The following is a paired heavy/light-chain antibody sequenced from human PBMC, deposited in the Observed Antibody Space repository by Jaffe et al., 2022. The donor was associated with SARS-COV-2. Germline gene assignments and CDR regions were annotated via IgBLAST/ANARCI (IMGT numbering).Light chain of an antibody. CDR3: NSRDSSGNHLV. CDR1: SLGIYY. V-gene: IGLV3-19*01. J-gene: IGLJ3*02. Sequence: SSELTQDPAVSVALGQTVRITCQGDSLGIYYATWYQQKPGQAPLLVMFGKNSRPSGIPDRFSGSRSGNTASLTITGAQAEDEADYYCNSRDSSGNHLVFAGGTKLTVL. CDR2: GKN.
Heavy chain of an antibody. Sequence: EVQLLESGGGLVQPGGSLRLSCAASGFTFQSYGMSWVRQAPGKGLEWVSGISNSGGSPYYADSVKGRFTVSRDNSKSTLYLQMDSLRAGDTAIYYCARAGGSGYHPLYFAYYGMDVWGQGTTVIVS. D-gene: IGHD5-12*01. V-gene: IGHV3-23*01. CDR3: ARAGGSGYHPLYFAYYGMDV. CDR2: ISNSGGSP. J-gene: IGHJ6*02. CDR1: GFTFQSYG.